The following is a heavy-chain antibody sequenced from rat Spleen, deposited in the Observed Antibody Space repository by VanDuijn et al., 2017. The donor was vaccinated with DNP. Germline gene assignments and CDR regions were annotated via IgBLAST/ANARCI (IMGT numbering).Heavy chain of an antibody. CDR3: ARHPALSTGIPLDY. Sequence: EVQLVESGGGLVQPGRSLKLSCAASGFTFSDYNMAWVRQAPKTGLEWVATISYDGSSPYYRDSVKGRFTIPRDNAKSTLYLQRDRLRSEDTATYYCARHPALSTGIPLDYWGQGVMVTVSS. D-gene: IGHD1-9*01. V-gene: IGHV5-7*01. J-gene: IGHJ2*01. CDR2: ISYDGSSP. CDR1: GFTFSDYN.